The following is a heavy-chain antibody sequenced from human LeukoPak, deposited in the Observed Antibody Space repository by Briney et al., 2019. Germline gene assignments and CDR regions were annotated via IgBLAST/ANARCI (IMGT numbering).Heavy chain of an antibody. CDR3: ARRRGYFDY. V-gene: IGHV4-59*12. CDR1: GGSISSYF. Sequence: SETLSLTCTVSGGSISSYFWSWIRQPPGKGLEWIGYIYSSGNTNYNPSLKSRVTISVDRSKNQFSLKLSSVTAADTAVYYCARRRGYFDYWGQGTLVTVSS. D-gene: IGHD3-10*01. J-gene: IGHJ4*02. CDR2: IYSSGNT.